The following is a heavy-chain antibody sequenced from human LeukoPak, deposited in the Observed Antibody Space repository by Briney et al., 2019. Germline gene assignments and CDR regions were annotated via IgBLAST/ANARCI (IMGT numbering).Heavy chain of an antibody. CDR3: ARNYDSSGYNWFDP. CDR2: IYYSGST. D-gene: IGHD3-22*01. Sequence: SQTLSLTCTVSGGSLSSGAYSWNWVRQPPGKGLEWIGYIYYSGSTNYNPSLKSRVTISVDTSKNQFSLKLSSVTAADTAVYYCARNYDSSGYNWFDPWGQGTLVTVSS. J-gene: IGHJ5*02. V-gene: IGHV4-61*08. CDR1: GGSLSSGAYS.